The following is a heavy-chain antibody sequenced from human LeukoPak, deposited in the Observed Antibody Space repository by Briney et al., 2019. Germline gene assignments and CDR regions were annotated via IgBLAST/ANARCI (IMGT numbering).Heavy chain of an antibody. CDR1: GGSFSGYY. D-gene: IGHD6-6*01. J-gene: IGHJ5*02. Sequence: SETLSLTCAVYGGSFSGYYWSWIRQPPGKGLEWIGEINHSGSTNYNPSLKSRVTISVDTSKNQFSLKLSSVTAADTAVYYCARLYSSSSAWGQGTLVTASS. V-gene: IGHV4-34*01. CDR3: ARLYSSSSA. CDR2: INHSGST.